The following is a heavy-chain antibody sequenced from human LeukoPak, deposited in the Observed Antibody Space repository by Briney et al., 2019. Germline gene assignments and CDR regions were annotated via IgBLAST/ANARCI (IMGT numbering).Heavy chain of an antibody. Sequence: GGSLRLSCSASGFTLSSHAMHWVRQAPGKGLEYVSAMSSKGGTTYDADSVKGRFTISRDDSKNLLYLQMSSLRDEDTAMYYCVKRVSSGHYYDYWGQGTLVTVS. CDR1: GFTLSSHA. D-gene: IGHD3-22*01. CDR2: MSSKGGTT. V-gene: IGHV3-64D*09. J-gene: IGHJ4*02. CDR3: VKRVSSGHYYDY.